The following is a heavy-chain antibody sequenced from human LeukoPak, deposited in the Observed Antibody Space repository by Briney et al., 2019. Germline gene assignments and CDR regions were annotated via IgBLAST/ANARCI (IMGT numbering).Heavy chain of an antibody. CDR1: GFTFSSYG. Sequence: GGSLRLSCAASGFTFSSYGMHWVRQAPGKGLEWVALIWYDGSNKYYADSVKGRFTISRDNSKNTLYLQIYSLRAEDTAVYYCARRAVAGSYYFDYWGQGTLVTVSS. J-gene: IGHJ4*02. D-gene: IGHD6-13*01. CDR2: IWYDGSNK. V-gene: IGHV3-33*01. CDR3: ARRAVAGSYYFDY.